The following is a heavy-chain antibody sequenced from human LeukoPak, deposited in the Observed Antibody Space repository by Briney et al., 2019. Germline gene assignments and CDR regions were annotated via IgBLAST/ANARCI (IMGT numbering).Heavy chain of an antibody. CDR3: AKDLYIEDDSSGYYYLVFDY. D-gene: IGHD3-22*01. CDR2: ISGSGGST. V-gene: IGHV3-23*01. CDR1: GFTFSSYS. J-gene: IGHJ4*02. Sequence: GGSLRLSCAASGFTFSSYSMNWVRQAPGKGLEWVSAISGSGGSTYYADSVKGRFTISRDNSKNTLYLQMNSLRAEDTAVYYCAKDLYIEDDSSGYYYLVFDYWGQGTLVTVSS.